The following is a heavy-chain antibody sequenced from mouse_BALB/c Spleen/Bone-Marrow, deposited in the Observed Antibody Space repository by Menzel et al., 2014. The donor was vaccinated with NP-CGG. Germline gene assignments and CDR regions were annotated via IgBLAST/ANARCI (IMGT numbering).Heavy chain of an antibody. CDR1: GFDFRRYW. D-gene: IGHD2-3*01. V-gene: IGHV4-1*02. J-gene: IGHJ2*01. CDR3: ARLGYYGYFDY. CDR2: INPDSSTI. Sequence: SGGGLVQPGGSLKLSCAASGFDFRRYWMSWVRQAPGKGLEWIGEINPDSSTINYAPSLKDKFIISRDNAKNTLYLQMSKVRSEDTALYYCARLGYYGYFDYWGQGTTLTVSS.